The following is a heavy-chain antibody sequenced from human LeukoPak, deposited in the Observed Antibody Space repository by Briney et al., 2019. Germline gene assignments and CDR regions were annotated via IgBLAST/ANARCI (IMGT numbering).Heavy chain of an antibody. V-gene: IGHV4-38-2*02. CDR3: ASAQQLVRRQIDY. CDR1: GYSISSGYY. CDR2: IYHSGST. J-gene: IGHJ4*02. Sequence: SESLSLACTVSGYSISSGYYWGWIRQPPGKGLEWIGSIYHSGSTYYNPSLKSRVTISVDTSKNQFSLKLSCVTAADTAVYYCASAQQLVRRQIDYWGQGTLVTLSS. D-gene: IGHD6-6*01.